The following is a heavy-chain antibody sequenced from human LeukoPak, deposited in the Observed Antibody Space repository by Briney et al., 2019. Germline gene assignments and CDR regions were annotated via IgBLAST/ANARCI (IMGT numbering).Heavy chain of an antibody. V-gene: IGHV4-59*01. J-gene: IGHJ4*02. CDR3: ARTGSTVTMLYPFDH. CDR1: GGSIRSYY. D-gene: IGHD4-17*01. CDR2: IYYSGST. Sequence: SETLSLTCTVSGGSIRSYYWSWIRQPPGKGLEWIGYIYYSGSTNYNPSLKSRVSISVDTSKNQFSLKLSPVTAADTAVYYCARTGSTVTMLYPFDHWGQGTLVTVSS.